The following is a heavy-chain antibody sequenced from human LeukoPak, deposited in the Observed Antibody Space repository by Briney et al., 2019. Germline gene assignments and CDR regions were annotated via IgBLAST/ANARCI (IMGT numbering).Heavy chain of an antibody. CDR1: GFTFGPYT. CDR2: ISSSSDTI. CDR3: ARDAPYYDILTGYHQDDAFDI. Sequence: GGSLRLSCAASGFTFGPYTMNWVRQAPGKGLEWVSYISSSSDTIYYADSVKGRFTISRDNAKNSLYLQMNSLRAEDMAVYYCARDAPYYDILTGYHQDDAFDIWGQGTMVTVSS. V-gene: IGHV3-48*04. J-gene: IGHJ3*02. D-gene: IGHD3-9*01.